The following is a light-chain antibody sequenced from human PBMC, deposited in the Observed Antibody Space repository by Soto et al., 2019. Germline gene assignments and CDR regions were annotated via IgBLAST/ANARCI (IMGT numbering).Light chain of an antibody. CDR1: SGSVSTSHF. CDR3: VLYVGSGIWV. V-gene: IGLV8-61*01. CDR2: GTK. J-gene: IGLJ3*02. Sequence: QTVVTQEPSFSVSPGGTVTLTCGLSSGSVSTSHFPNWYQQTPGQPPRTLIYGTKTRSSGVPDRFSGSILGIRADLTITGAQADDESDYYCVLYVGSGIWVFGGGTKVTVL.